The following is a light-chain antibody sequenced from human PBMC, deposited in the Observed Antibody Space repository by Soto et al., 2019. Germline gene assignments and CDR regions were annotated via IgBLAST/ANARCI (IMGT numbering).Light chain of an antibody. V-gene: IGKV1-39*01. J-gene: IGKJ1*01. CDR3: QHSYSALT. Sequence: DIQMTQSPSSLSASVGDRVTITCRASQSISSYLNWYQQKPGKAPKLLIYAASSLQSGVPSRFSGSGSGTDFPLNISRLQPEDFVTYYCQHSYSALTFGQGTKVEIK. CDR1: QSISSY. CDR2: AAS.